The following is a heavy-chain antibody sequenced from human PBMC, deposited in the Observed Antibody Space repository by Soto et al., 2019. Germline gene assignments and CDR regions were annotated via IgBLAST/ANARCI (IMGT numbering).Heavy chain of an antibody. D-gene: IGHD6-13*01. Sequence: SETLSLTCTVSGGSVSSGSYYWSWIRQPPGKGLEWIGYIYYSGSTNYNPSLKSRVTISVDTSKNQFSLKLSSVTAADTAVYYCARLGQQLVEDYYYGMDVWGQGTTVTVSS. CDR1: GGSVSSGSYY. V-gene: IGHV4-61*01. J-gene: IGHJ6*02. CDR3: ARLGQQLVEDYYYGMDV. CDR2: IYYSGST.